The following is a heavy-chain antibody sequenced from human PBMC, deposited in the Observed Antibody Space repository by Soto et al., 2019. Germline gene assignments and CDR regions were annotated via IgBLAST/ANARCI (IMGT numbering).Heavy chain of an antibody. CDR3: AKDLSAAGTRYYYYYGMDV. Sequence: SCAASGFTFSSYGMHWVRQAPGKGLEWVAVISYDGSNKYYADSVKGRFTISRDNSKNTLYLQMNSLRAEDTAVYYCAKDLSAAGTRYYYYYGMDVWGQGTTVTVSS. CDR2: ISYDGSNK. J-gene: IGHJ6*02. V-gene: IGHV3-30*18. D-gene: IGHD6-13*01. CDR1: GFTFSSYG.